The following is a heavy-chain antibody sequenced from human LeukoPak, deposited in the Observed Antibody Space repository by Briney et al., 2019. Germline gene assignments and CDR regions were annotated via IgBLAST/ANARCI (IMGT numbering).Heavy chain of an antibody. J-gene: IGHJ1*01. V-gene: IGHV4-59*08. CDR3: ARQVYRYSSSWYPGYFQH. CDR1: GGSISSYY. CDR2: IYYSGST. D-gene: IGHD6-13*01. Sequence: TSETLSLTCTVSGGSISSYYWSWIRQPPGKGLEWIGYIYYSGSTNYNPSLKSRVTISVNTSKNQFSLKLSSVTAADTAVYYCARQVYRYSSSWYPGYFQHWGQGTLVTVSS.